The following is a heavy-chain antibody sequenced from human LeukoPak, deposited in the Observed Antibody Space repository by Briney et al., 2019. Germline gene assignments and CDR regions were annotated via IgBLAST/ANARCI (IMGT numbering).Heavy chain of an antibody. CDR2: INPSSGGT. Sequence: DSVKASCKASGYTLTNYFMRWVRQAPGQGLEWMGIINPSSGGTTYAQKFQGRVAMTSVTSTSTLYMELSSLRSEDTAIYYCARESRPIAASGRGAFDIWGQGTMVSVSS. CDR1: GYTLTNYF. D-gene: IGHD6-13*01. J-gene: IGHJ3*02. V-gene: IGHV1-46*01. CDR3: ARESRPIAASGRGAFDI.